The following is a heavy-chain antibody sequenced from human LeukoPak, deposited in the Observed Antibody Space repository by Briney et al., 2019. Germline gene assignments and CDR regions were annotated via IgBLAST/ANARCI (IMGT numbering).Heavy chain of an antibody. J-gene: IGHJ4*02. D-gene: IGHD3-22*01. CDR3: ARGYDSSGYYRTKDYYFDY. Sequence: VASVKVSCKASGYTFTSYGISWVRPAPGQGLEWMGWISAYNFNTNYAQKLQGRVTMTTDTSTSTAYMELRSLRSDDTAVYYCARGYDSSGYYRTKDYYFDYWGQGTLVTVSS. V-gene: IGHV1-18*01. CDR2: ISAYNFNT. CDR1: GYTFTSYG.